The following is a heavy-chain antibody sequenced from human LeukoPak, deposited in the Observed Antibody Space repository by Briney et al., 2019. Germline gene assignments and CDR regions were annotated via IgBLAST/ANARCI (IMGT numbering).Heavy chain of an antibody. V-gene: IGHV3-53*01. CDR2: IYSGGST. CDR1: GFTVSSNY. Sequence: PGGSLRLSCAASGFTVSSNYMSWVRQAPGKGLEWVSVIYSGGSTYYADSVKGRFTISRDNSKNTLYLQMNSLRAEDMAVYYCARDFGSSLRAFDIWGQGTMVTVSS. CDR3: ARDFGSSLRAFDI. J-gene: IGHJ3*02. D-gene: IGHD6-13*01.